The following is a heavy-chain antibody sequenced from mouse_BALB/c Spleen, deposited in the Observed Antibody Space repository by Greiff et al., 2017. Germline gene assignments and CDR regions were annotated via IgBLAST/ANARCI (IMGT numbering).Heavy chain of an antibody. Sequence: EVKLVESGPGLVKPSQSLSLTCSVTGYSITSGYYWNWIRQFPGNKLEWMGYISYDGSNNYNPSLKNRISITRDTSKNQFFLKLNSVTTEDTATYYCSRRRGNFPMDYWGQGTSVTVSS. D-gene: IGHD2-1*01. CDR1: GYSITSGYY. J-gene: IGHJ4*01. CDR2: ISYDGSN. V-gene: IGHV3-6*02. CDR3: SRRRGNFPMDY.